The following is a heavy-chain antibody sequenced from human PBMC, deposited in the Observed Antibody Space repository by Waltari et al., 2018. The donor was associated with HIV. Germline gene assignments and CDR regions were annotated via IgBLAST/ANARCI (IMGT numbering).Heavy chain of an antibody. V-gene: IGHV4-59*01. Sequence: QVQLQESGPGLVKPSETLSLTCTVSGGSISSYYWSWLRQPPGKGLEWIGYIYDSGSTNYNPSLKSRVSISVDTPKNQSSLKLSSVTAADTAVYYCARDNIPYYASGSYSYGFDYWGQGTLVTVSS. CDR2: IYDSGST. J-gene: IGHJ4*02. CDR1: GGSISSYY. D-gene: IGHD3-10*01. CDR3: ARDNIPYYASGSYSYGFDY.